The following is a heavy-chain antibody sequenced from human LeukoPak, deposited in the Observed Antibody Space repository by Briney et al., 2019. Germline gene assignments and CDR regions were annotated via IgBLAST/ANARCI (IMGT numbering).Heavy chain of an antibody. CDR1: GYTFTGYY. V-gene: IGHV1-46*01. CDR2: INPSGGST. Sequence: ASVKVSCKASGYTFTGYYMHWVRQAPGQGLEWMGIINPSGGSTSYAQKFQGRVTMTRDMSTSTVYMELSSLRSEDTAVYYCARDLEGYSYGLDWGQGTLVTVSS. CDR3: ARDLEGYSYGLD. J-gene: IGHJ4*02. D-gene: IGHD5-18*01.